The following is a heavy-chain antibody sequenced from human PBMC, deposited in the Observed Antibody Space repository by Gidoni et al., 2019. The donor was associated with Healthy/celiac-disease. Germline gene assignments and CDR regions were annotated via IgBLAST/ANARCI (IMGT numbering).Heavy chain of an antibody. J-gene: IGHJ6*02. CDR2: IYPGDSDT. D-gene: IGHD2-2*02. CDR3: ARHLLGYCSSTSCYTHYYYGMDV. CDR1: GYSFTRYW. V-gene: IGHV5-51*01. Sequence: EVQLVQSGAEVKKPGESLTISCKGYGYSFTRYWIGWVRQMPGKGLEWMGIIYPGDSDTRYSPSFQGQVTISADKSISTAYLQCSSLKASDTAMYYCARHLLGYCSSTSCYTHYYYGMDVWGQGTTVTVSS.